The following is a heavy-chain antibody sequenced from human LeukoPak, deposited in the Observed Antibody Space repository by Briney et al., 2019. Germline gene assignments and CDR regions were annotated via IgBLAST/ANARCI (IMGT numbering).Heavy chain of an antibody. J-gene: IGHJ4*02. V-gene: IGHV3-11*01. CDR2: ISSSGSTI. CDR3: ARDGFRRDGYNSGLDY. CDR1: GFTFSDYY. Sequence: PGGSLRLSCAASGFTFSDYYMSWMRQAPGKGLEWVSYISSSGSTIYYADSVKGRFTISRDNAKNSLYLQMNSLRSDDTAVYYCARDGFRRDGYNSGLDYWGQGTLVTVSS. D-gene: IGHD5-24*01.